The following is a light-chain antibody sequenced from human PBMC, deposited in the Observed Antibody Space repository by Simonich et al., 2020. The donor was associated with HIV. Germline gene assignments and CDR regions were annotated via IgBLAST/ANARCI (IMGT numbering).Light chain of an antibody. Sequence: QLVLTQSPSASASLGASVKLTCTLSSGHSSYDITWHQQQPEKGPRFLMKLNSDGSHSKGDGISDRFSGSSSGAERYLTISSLQSEDEADYYCQTWGTGIGVFGGGTKLTVL. CDR1: SGHSSYD. CDR3: QTWGTGIGV. V-gene: IGLV4-69*01. J-gene: IGLJ3*02. CDR2: LNSDGSH.